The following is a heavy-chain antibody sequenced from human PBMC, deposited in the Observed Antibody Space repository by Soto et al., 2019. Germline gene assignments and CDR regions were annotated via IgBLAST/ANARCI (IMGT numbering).Heavy chain of an antibody. Sequence: SETLSLTCTVSGGSISSYYWSWIRQPPGKGLEWIGYIYYSGSTNYNPSLKSRVTISVDTSKNQFSLKLSSVAAADTAVYYCARVRVDFWSGPSPYYYYGMDVWGQGTTVTVSS. D-gene: IGHD3-3*01. CDR1: GGSISSYY. CDR3: ARVRVDFWSGPSPYYYYGMDV. V-gene: IGHV4-59*01. J-gene: IGHJ6*02. CDR2: IYYSGST.